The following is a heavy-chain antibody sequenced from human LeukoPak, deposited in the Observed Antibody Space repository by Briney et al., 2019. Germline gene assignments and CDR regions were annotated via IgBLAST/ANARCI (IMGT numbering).Heavy chain of an antibody. CDR2: ISGSGGRT. V-gene: IGHV3-23*01. Sequence: GGSLRLSCAASGFTFSSYAMGWVGQAPGKGLEWVSAISGSGGRTYYAEYVKGGFTICRDNTKKTVYLQMNSLRAEDTAVYYCAKDVGRYGDYSRGDDYWGQGTLVTVSS. CDR1: GFTFSSYA. CDR3: AKDVGRYGDYSRGDDY. J-gene: IGHJ4*02. D-gene: IGHD4-17*01.